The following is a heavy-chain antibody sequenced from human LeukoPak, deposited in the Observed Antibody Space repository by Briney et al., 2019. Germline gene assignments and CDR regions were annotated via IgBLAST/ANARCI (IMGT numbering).Heavy chain of an antibody. V-gene: IGHV1-2*02. CDR1: GYTFTGYY. Sequence: GASVKVSCKASGYTFTGYYMHWVRQAPGQGLEWMGWINPNSGGTNYAQKFQGRVTMTRDTSISTAYMELSRLRSDDTAVYYCAREDCSGGSCYYYYWGQGTLVTVSS. CDR3: AREDCSGGSCYYYY. J-gene: IGHJ4*02. D-gene: IGHD2-15*01. CDR2: INPNSGGT.